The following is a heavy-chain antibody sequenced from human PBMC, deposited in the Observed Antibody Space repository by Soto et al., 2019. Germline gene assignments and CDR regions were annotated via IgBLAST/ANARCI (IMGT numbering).Heavy chain of an antibody. CDR2: IYYSGSP. D-gene: IGHD3-3*01. CDR1: GGSISSGGYY. V-gene: IGHV4-31*03. J-gene: IGHJ3*02. CDR3: ARGTRYDFWRGYYTDDAFDI. Sequence: QVQLQESGPGLVKPSQTLSLTCTVSGGSISSGGYYWSWIRQHPGKGLEWIGYIYYSGSPYYNPSRKRRVTMSVDTSKNQFSLKLSSVPAADTAVYYCARGTRYDFWRGYYTDDAFDIWGQGTMVTVSS.